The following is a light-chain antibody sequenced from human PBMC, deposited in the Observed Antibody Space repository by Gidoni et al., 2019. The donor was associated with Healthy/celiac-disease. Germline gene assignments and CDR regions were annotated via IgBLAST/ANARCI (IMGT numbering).Light chain of an antibody. CDR3: VLYMGSGIS. J-gene: IGLJ2*01. CDR2: STN. CDR1: SGSVSTSYY. Sequence: QTVVTQEPSFSVSPGGTVTLTCGLSSGSVSTSYYPSWYQQTPGQAPRTLIYSTNTRSSGVPDRFSGSILGNKAALTITGAQADDESDYYCVLYMGSGISLGGGTKLTVL. V-gene: IGLV8-61*01.